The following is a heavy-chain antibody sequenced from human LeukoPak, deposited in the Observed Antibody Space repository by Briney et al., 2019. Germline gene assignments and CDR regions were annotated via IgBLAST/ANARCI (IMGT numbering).Heavy chain of an antibody. CDR1: GGSISSYY. Sequence: SETLSLTCTVSGGSISSYYWSWIRQPPGKGLEWIGYIYYSGSTNYNPSLKSRVTISVDTSKNQFSLKLSSVTAADTAAYYCARVRGYYDSSGYYSDAFDIWGQGTMVTVSS. D-gene: IGHD3-22*01. J-gene: IGHJ3*02. CDR3: ARVRGYYDSSGYYSDAFDI. CDR2: IYYSGST. V-gene: IGHV4-59*01.